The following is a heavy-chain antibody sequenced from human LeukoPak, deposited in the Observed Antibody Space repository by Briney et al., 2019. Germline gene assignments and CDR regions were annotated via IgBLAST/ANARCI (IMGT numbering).Heavy chain of an antibody. D-gene: IGHD2-15*01. J-gene: IGHJ4*02. CDR1: GYTFTSHG. V-gene: IGHV1-18*01. Sequence: ASVKVSCKASGYTFTSHGISWVRQAPGQGLEWMGWISTYNGNTNYAQKLQGRVSMTTDTSTNTAYMELRSLRSDDTAVYYCARDPTVVMVAATPFDYWGQGTLVTVSS. CDR3: ARDPTVVMVAATPFDY. CDR2: ISTYNGNT.